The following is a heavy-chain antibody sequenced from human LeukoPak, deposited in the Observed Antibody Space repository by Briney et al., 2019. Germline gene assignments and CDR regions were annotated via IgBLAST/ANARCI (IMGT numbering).Heavy chain of an antibody. J-gene: IGHJ3*01. V-gene: IGHV1-2*02. CDR1: GYTFTDYY. CDR3: ARGGYSYGYSSSFDV. Sequence: ASVTVSCKASGYTFTDYYILWVRQAPGRGPEWMGWISPNSGGTNYAQNFKGRVTMTRDTSISTAYMELTSLRSDDTAVYYCARGGYSYGYSSSFDVWGHGTMVSVSS. CDR2: ISPNSGGT. D-gene: IGHD5-18*01.